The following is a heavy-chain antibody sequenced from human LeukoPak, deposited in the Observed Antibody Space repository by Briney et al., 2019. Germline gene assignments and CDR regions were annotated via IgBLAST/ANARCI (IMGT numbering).Heavy chain of an antibody. D-gene: IGHD3-3*01. J-gene: IGHJ5*02. V-gene: IGHV3-15*01. CDR2: IKSKTDGGTT. CDR1: GFTFSNAW. Sequence: GGSLRLSCAASGFTFSNAWMSWVRQAPGKGLEWVGRIKSKTDGGTTDYAAPVKGRFTISRDDSKNTLYLQMNSLKTEDTAVYYCTTDPLAYNELGYYDFWSGNPTLDRFDPWGQGTLVTVSS. CDR3: TTDPLAYNELGYYDFWSGNPTLDRFDP.